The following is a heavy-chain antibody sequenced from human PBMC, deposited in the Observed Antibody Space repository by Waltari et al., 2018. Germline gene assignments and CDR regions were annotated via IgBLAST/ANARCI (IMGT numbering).Heavy chain of an antibody. CDR2: IYYSGST. D-gene: IGHD3-3*01. CDR1: GGSLSSYY. CDR3: ARRYYDFWSGLHWFDP. J-gene: IGHJ5*02. V-gene: IGHV4-59*01. Sequence: QVQLQESGPGLVKPSETLSLTCTVPGGSLSSYYWSWIRQPPGKGLEWIGYIYYSGSTNYNPSLKSRVTISVDTSKNQFSLKLSSVTAADTAVYYCARRYYDFWSGLHWFDPWGQGTLVTVSS.